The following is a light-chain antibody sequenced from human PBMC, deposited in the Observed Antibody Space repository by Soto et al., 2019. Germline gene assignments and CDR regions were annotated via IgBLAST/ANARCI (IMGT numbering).Light chain of an antibody. V-gene: IGLV2-14*01. CDR3: SSYTTSSTLV. J-gene: IGLJ1*01. CDR1: SSDVGGYNS. Sequence: QSVLTQPASVSGSPGQSITISCTGTSSDVGGYNSVSWYQQHPGKAPKIMIFEVSNRPSGVSNRFSGSKSGNAASLTISGLQTKDEADYYCSSYTTSSTLVFGIGTKVTVL. CDR2: EVS.